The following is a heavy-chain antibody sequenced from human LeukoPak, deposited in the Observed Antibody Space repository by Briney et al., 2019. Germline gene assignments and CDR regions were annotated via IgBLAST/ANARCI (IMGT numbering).Heavy chain of an antibody. Sequence: SETLSLTCAVYGGSFSGYYWSWIRQLPGKGLEWIGEINHSGSTNYNPSLKSRVTISVDTSKNQFSLKLSSVTAADTAVYYCASVEMATIKAFDIWGQGTMVTVSS. V-gene: IGHV4-34*01. D-gene: IGHD5-24*01. CDR2: INHSGST. J-gene: IGHJ3*02. CDR1: GGSFSGYY. CDR3: ASVEMATIKAFDI.